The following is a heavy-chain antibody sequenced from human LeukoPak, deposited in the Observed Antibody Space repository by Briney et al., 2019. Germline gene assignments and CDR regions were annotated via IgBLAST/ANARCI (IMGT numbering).Heavy chain of an antibody. V-gene: IGHV5-51*01. CDR2: IYPGDSDT. CDR3: ARHGPAAIGWYFDY. Sequence: GESLKISCQTSGYKFANYWIGWVRQMPGKGLEWMGIIYPGDSDTRYSPSFQGQVTISADKSISTAYLQWSSLKASDTAMYYCARHGPAAIGWYFDYWGQGTLVTVSS. J-gene: IGHJ4*02. CDR1: GYKFANYW. D-gene: IGHD2-2*02.